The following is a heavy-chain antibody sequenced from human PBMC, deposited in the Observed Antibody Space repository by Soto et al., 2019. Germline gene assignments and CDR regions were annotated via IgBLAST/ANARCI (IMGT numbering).Heavy chain of an antibody. D-gene: IGHD6-19*01. CDR2: IYYSGST. Sequence: SETLSLTCTVSGGSISSYYWSWIRQPPGKGLEWIGYIYYSGSTNYNPSLKSRVTISVDTSKNQFSLKLSSVTAADTAVYYCARDRRYSSGSYFDYWGQGTLVTVSS. CDR1: GGSISSYY. J-gene: IGHJ4*02. CDR3: ARDRRYSSGSYFDY. V-gene: IGHV4-59*01.